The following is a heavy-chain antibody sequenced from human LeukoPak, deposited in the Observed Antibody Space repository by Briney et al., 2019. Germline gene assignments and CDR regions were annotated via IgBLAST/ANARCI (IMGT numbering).Heavy chain of an antibody. CDR3: ATSSGGRYFDY. J-gene: IGHJ4*02. CDR1: GYSFTTYW. V-gene: IGHV5-51*01. Sequence: GESLKISCKGSGYSFTTYWIGWVRQMPGKGLEWMGIIYPGDSDTKYSPSFQGQVTISADKSINADYLQWSSLKASDTAMYYCATSSGGRYFDYWGQGTLVTVSS. CDR2: IYPGDSDT. D-gene: IGHD3-22*01.